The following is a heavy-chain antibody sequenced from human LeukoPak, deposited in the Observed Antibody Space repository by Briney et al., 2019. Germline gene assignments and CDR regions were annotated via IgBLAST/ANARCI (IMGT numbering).Heavy chain of an antibody. J-gene: IGHJ2*01. CDR2: IWYDGRKI. Sequence: GGSLRPSCAASGFTFSNYGLHWVRQAPGKGLEWVAVIWYDGRKIYYTDSVKGRFTISRDKSKNALYLQMNNLRAEDTALYSCAREAYSYGSTDYYFDLWGRGTLVTVSS. V-gene: IGHV3-33*01. CDR1: GFTFSNYG. D-gene: IGHD5-18*01. CDR3: AREAYSYGSTDYYFDL.